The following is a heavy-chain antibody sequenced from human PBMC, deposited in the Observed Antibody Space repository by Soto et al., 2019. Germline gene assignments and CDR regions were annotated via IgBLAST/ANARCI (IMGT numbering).Heavy chain of an antibody. CDR3: AREYRLQGGGFDP. Sequence: GGSLRLSCAASGFSFSSYNMNWVRQAPGKGLEWVSYISGRSSYIFYADSVKGRFTISRDNTKNSLYLQMDSLRAEDTAVYYCAREYRLQGGGFDPWGQGTLVTVSS. CDR2: ISGRSSYI. J-gene: IGHJ5*02. V-gene: IGHV3-21*01. D-gene: IGHD4-4*01. CDR1: GFSFSSYN.